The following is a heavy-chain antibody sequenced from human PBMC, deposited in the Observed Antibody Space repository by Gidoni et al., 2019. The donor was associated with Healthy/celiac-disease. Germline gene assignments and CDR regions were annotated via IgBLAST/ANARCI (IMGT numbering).Heavy chain of an antibody. J-gene: IGHJ3*02. D-gene: IGHD5-12*01. V-gene: IGHV3-33*01. CDR1: GFTFSSYG. CDR2: IRYDGSNK. CDR3: ARDNRRDGYNIGGFDAFDI. Sequence: QVQLVESGGGVVQPGRSLRLSCAASGFTFSSYGMHWVRQAPGKGLEWVAVIRYDGSNKYYADSVKGRFTISRDNSKNTLYLQMNSLRAEDTAVYYCARDNRRDGYNIGGFDAFDIWGQGTMVTVSS.